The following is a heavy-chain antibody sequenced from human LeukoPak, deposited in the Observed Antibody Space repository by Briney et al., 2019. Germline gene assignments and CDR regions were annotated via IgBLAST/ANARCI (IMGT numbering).Heavy chain of an antibody. Sequence: GSLRLSCAASGFTFSSYAMSWIRQPPGKGLEWIGYIYYSGSTNYNPSLKSRVTISVDTSKNQFSLKLSSVTAADTAVYYCARGGGLQQWLVHNNWFDPWGQGTLVTVSS. J-gene: IGHJ5*02. CDR2: IYYSGST. D-gene: IGHD6-19*01. V-gene: IGHV4-59*01. CDR1: GFTFSSYA. CDR3: ARGGGLQQWLVHNNWFDP.